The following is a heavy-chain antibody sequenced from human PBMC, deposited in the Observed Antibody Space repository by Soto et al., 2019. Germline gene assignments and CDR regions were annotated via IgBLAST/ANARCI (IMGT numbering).Heavy chain of an antibody. CDR3: ARVSGSGSYYGFDP. D-gene: IGHD3-10*01. J-gene: IGHJ5*02. Sequence: TCASNWWSWVRQPPGKGLEWIGEIYHSGSTNYNPSLKSRVTISVDKSKNQFSLKLSSVTAADTAVYYCARVSGSGSYYGFDPWGQGTLVTVSS. CDR1: TCASNW. V-gene: IGHV4-4*02. CDR2: IYHSGST.